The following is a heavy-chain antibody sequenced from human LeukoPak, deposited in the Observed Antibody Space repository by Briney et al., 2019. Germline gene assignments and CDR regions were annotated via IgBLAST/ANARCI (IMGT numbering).Heavy chain of an antibody. Sequence: GGSLRLSCAASGFTFSSYWMSWVRQAPGKGLEWVAVISYDGSNKYYADSVKGRFTISRDNSKNTLYLQMNSLRAEDTAVYYCAREDYYDSSDPLTDAFDIWGQGTMVTVSS. CDR3: AREDYYDSSDPLTDAFDI. CDR2: ISYDGSNK. CDR1: GFTFSSYW. D-gene: IGHD3-22*01. J-gene: IGHJ3*02. V-gene: IGHV3-30*03.